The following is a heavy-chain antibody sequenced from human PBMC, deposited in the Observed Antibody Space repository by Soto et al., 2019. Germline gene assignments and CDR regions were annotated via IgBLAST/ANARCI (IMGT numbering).Heavy chain of an antibody. Sequence: QLQLQASGPGLVKPSETLSLTCTVSGGSISSSRYYWGWIRQPPGKGLEWIGSIDYSGSTYYNPSLKSRVTISVDRSKNQFALNLSSVTDADTAVYYCARRPYSSGGYDYYCGMDVWGQGTTVTVSS. CDR3: ARRPYSSGGYDYYCGMDV. V-gene: IGHV4-39*01. CDR1: GGSISSSRYY. D-gene: IGHD6-25*01. J-gene: IGHJ6*02. CDR2: IDYSGST.